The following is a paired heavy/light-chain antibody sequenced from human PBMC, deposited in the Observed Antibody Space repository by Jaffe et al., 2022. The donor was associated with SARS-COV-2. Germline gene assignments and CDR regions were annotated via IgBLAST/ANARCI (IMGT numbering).Heavy chain of an antibody. V-gene: IGHV3-48*02. J-gene: IGHJ6*02. Sequence: EVQLVESGGGLVQPGGSLRLSCAVSGFTFSSYSMNWVRQAPGKGLEWVSHISSSSSTIFYADSVKGRFTISRDNAKNSLYLQMNSLRDGDTAVYYCARVDYSSTWYFSAMDVWGQGTTVTVSS. CDR2: ISSSSSTI. CDR3: ARVDYSSTWYFSAMDV. CDR1: GFTFSSYS. D-gene: IGHD6-13*01.
Light chain of an antibody. CDR3: SSYAGSNKFVV. Sequence: QSALTQPPSASGSPGQSVTISCTGTSSDVGGYNYVSWYQQHPGKAPKLMIYEVSKRPSGVPDRFSGSKSGNTASLTVSGLQAEHEADYYCSSYAGSNKFVVFGGGTKLTVL. J-gene: IGLJ2*01. CDR2: EVS. CDR1: SSDVGGYNY. V-gene: IGLV2-8*01.